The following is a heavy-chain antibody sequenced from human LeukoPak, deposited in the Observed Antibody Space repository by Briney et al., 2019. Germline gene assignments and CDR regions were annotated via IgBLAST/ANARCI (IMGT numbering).Heavy chain of an antibody. CDR1: GYTFTGYY. V-gene: IGHV1-2*02. Sequence: GASVKVSFKASGYTFTGYYMHWVRQAPGQGLEWMGWINPSSGGTNYAQKFQDRVTMTRDTSISTAYMELSRLRSDDTAVYYCARRPAGGNYFDYWGQGSLVTASS. CDR3: ARRPAGGNYFDY. D-gene: IGHD6-13*01. J-gene: IGHJ4*02. CDR2: INPSSGGT.